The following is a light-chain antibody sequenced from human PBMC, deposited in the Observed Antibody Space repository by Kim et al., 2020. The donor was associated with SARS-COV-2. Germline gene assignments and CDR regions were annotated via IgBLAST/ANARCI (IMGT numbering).Light chain of an antibody. Sequence: SYELTQPPSVSVAPGKTASISCGGHNIETKSVHWYQLKPGQAPVLVIYYDYDRPSGIPERFSGSKSGDTATLTISRVEAGDEADYYCQVWDGDSDNRVFGGGTQLTVL. CDR1: NIETKS. J-gene: IGLJ3*02. CDR3: QVWDGDSDNRV. CDR2: YDY. V-gene: IGLV3-21*04.